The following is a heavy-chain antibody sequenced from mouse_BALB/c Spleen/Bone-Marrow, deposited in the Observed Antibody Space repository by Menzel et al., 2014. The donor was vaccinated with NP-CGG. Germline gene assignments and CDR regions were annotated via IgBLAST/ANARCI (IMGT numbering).Heavy chain of an antibody. D-gene: IGHD1-1*01. CDR1: GYTSTNYW. V-gene: IGHV1-63*02. CDR2: IYPGGGYT. J-gene: IGHJ3*01. CDR3: ARKDYGSSYPFAY. Sequence: QVQLKESGAELVRPGTSVKISCKASGYTSTNYWLGWVKQRPGHGLEWIGDIYPGGGYTNYNEKFKGKVTLTADTSSSTAYMQLSSLTSEDSAVYFCARKDYGSSYPFAYWGQGTLVTVSA.